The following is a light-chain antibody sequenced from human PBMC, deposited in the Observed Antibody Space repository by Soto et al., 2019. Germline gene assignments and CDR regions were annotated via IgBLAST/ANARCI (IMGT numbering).Light chain of an antibody. V-gene: IGKV3-20*01. CDR3: QQYATAPYT. CDR1: QSVDSRY. J-gene: IGKJ2*01. Sequence: ETVLTQSPGTLSLSPGEGATLSCRASQSVDSRYLAWYQQRPGQAPRLLISATSTRASGIPDRFSGSGSGTDFTLTISRLETEDFAGYYCQQYATAPYTFGRGTTLEF. CDR2: ATS.